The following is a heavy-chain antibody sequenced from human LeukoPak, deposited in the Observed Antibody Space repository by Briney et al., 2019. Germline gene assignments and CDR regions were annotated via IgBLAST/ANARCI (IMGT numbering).Heavy chain of an antibody. D-gene: IGHD3-10*01. CDR1: GYTFINYG. CDR3: AREYGSGSYTGIDY. Sequence: ASVKVSCKASGYTFINYGIIGVRQAPGQGLEWMGWISAYNSAYNGNTHYAQKLQGRVTMTTDTSTNTGYMELRSLRSDDTAVYYCAREYGSGSYTGIDYWGQGTLVTVSS. CDR2: ISAYNSAYNGNT. J-gene: IGHJ4*02. V-gene: IGHV1-18*01.